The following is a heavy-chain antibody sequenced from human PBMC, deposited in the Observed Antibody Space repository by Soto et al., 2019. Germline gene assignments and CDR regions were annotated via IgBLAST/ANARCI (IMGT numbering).Heavy chain of an antibody. CDR1: GYTFTSYG. D-gene: IGHD5-12*01. Sequence: QVQLVQSGAEVKKPGASVKVSCRASGYTFTSYGISWVRQAPVHGPEWPGRISTYNGNSNDVQNLQGIDTMTTDTSSKTANLELRRLRYDDTARYYCARDPGYITTGHQAFVICVQGTIVTFSS. J-gene: IGHJ3*02. CDR3: ARDPGYITTGHQAFVI. V-gene: IGHV1-18*01. CDR2: ISTYNGNS.